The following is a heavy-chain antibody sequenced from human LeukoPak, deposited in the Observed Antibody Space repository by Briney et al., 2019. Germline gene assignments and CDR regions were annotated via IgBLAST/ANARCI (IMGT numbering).Heavy chain of an antibody. CDR3: AREAYYGSGRSRQPSPV. CDR2: ISKDGSNE. Sequence: GTSLRLSCAASGFTLSSYAMYWVRQAPGKGLEWVALISKDGSNEDHADSVKGRFTISRDNSRTTLYLQMSSLRPEDTAVYYCAREAYYGSGRSRQPSPVWGQGTLVTVSS. CDR1: GFTLSSYA. D-gene: IGHD3-10*01. V-gene: IGHV3-30*15. J-gene: IGHJ4*02.